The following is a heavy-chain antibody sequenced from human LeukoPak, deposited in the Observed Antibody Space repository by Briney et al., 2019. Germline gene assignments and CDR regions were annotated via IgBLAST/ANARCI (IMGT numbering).Heavy chain of an antibody. CDR1: GFTFSNYW. Sequence: GGSLRLSCAASGFTFSNYWMSWVRQAPGKGLEWVSSISSSSSYIYYADSVKGRFTISRDNAKNSLYLQMNSLRAEDTAVYYCARADYGDPEYFQHWGQGTLVTVSS. V-gene: IGHV3-21*01. J-gene: IGHJ1*01. CDR2: ISSSSSYI. CDR3: ARADYGDPEYFQH. D-gene: IGHD4-17*01.